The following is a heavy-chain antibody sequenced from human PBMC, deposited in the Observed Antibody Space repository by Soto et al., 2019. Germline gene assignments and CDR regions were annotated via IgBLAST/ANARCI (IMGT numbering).Heavy chain of an antibody. Sequence: SETLSLTCAVSGYSISSGYYWGWIRQPPGKGLEWIGSIYHSGSTYYNPSLKSRVTISVDTSKNQFSLKLSSVTAADTAVYYCAGRGDGYNTGPFDYWGQGTLVTVSS. CDR3: AGRGDGYNTGPFDY. J-gene: IGHJ4*02. D-gene: IGHD5-12*01. CDR2: IYHSGST. V-gene: IGHV4-38-2*01. CDR1: GYSISSGYY.